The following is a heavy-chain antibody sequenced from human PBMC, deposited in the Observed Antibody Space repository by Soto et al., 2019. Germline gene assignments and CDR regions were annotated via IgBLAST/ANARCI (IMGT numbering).Heavy chain of an antibody. D-gene: IGHD1-26*01. CDR3: ARSPLGATGNAFDI. V-gene: IGHV1-69*13. CDR1: GGTFSSYA. CDR2: IIPIFGTA. J-gene: IGHJ3*02. Sequence: AASVKVSCKASGGTFSSYAISWVRQAPGQGLEWMGGIIPIFGTANYAQKFQGRVTITADESTSTAYMELSSLRSEDTAVYYCARSPLGATGNAFDIWGQGTMVTVSS.